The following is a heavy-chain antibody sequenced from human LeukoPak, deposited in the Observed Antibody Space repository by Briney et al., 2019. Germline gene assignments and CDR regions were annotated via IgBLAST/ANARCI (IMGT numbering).Heavy chain of an antibody. CDR3: AELGVTMIGGV. J-gene: IGHJ6*04. CDR1: GFTFSSYE. D-gene: IGHD3-10*02. Sequence: GGSLRLSCAASGFTFSSYEMNWVRQAPGKGLEWVSYISSSGSTIYYADSVKGRFTISRDNAKNSLYLQMNSLRAEGTAVYYCAELGVTMIGGVWGKGTTVTISS. V-gene: IGHV3-48*03. CDR2: ISSSGSTI.